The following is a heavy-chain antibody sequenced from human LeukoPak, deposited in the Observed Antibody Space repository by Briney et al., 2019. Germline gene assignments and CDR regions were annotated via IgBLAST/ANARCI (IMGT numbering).Heavy chain of an antibody. CDR2: IHYSGST. D-gene: IGHD2-2*02. CDR1: GASISSGDYF. Sequence: SETLSLTCSVSGASISSGDYFWTWIRQHPGKGLEWIGYIHYSGSTYYNPSLRSRMIISVDTSENQFSLQLSSVTAADTAVYYCARVVSDCGGARCYKGYLDYWGQGTLVTVSS. V-gene: IGHV4-31*03. J-gene: IGHJ4*02. CDR3: ARVVSDCGGARCYKGYLDY.